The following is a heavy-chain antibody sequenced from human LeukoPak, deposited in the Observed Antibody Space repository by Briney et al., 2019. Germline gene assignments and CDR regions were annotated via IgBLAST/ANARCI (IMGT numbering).Heavy chain of an antibody. Sequence: ASVTVSCTASGFTFTDYYMRWVRQAPGQGLEWMGWINPNTGGTDYAQNFQGRVTLTRDTSMTTAYMDLSRLTSDDAAVYYCARGGTGTTTTFFDYWGQGTLVTVSS. CDR3: ARGGTGTTTTFFDY. V-gene: IGHV1-2*02. CDR2: INPNTGGT. CDR1: GFTFTDYY. J-gene: IGHJ4*02. D-gene: IGHD1-1*01.